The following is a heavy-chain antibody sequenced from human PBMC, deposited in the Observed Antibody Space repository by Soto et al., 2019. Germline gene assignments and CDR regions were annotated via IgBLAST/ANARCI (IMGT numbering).Heavy chain of an antibody. Sequence: SETLSLTCAVYGGSFSGYYWSWIRQPPGKGLEWIGYIYYSGSTNYSPSLKSRVTISVDTSKNQFSLKLTSVTVADTAVYYCARHKGSSSWYPFDYWGQGTLVTAPQ. CDR2: IYYSGST. CDR3: ARHKGSSSWYPFDY. J-gene: IGHJ4*02. D-gene: IGHD6-13*01. CDR1: GGSFSGYY. V-gene: IGHV4-59*01.